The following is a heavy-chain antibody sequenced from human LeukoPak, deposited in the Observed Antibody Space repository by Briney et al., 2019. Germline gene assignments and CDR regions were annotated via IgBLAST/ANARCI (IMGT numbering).Heavy chain of an antibody. D-gene: IGHD1-1*01. J-gene: IGHJ5*02. Sequence: ASVKVSCKASGYTFTSYYMHWVRQAPGQGLEWMGIINPSGGSTSNAQNFQGRVTMTRDTSISTAYMDLSSLRSDDTAVYYCVRDQLVTTTEDWFDPWGQGTLVTVSS. V-gene: IGHV1-46*01. CDR3: VRDQLVTTTEDWFDP. CDR1: GYTFTSYY. CDR2: INPSGGST.